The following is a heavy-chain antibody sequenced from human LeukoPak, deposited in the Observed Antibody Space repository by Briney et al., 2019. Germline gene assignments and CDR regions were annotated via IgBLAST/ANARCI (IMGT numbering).Heavy chain of an antibody. Sequence: GESLKISCNGSGYSFTSYWIGWVRQMPGKGLEWMGIIYPGDSDTRYSPSFQGQVTISADKSISTAYLQWSSLKASDNAMYYCARRVGATTPYFDYRGQGAMVTVSS. V-gene: IGHV5-51*01. CDR1: GYSFTSYW. CDR2: IYPGDSDT. J-gene: IGHJ4*02. D-gene: IGHD1-26*01. CDR3: ARRVGATTPYFDY.